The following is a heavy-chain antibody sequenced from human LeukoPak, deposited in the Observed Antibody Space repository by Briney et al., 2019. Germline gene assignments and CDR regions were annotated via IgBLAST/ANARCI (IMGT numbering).Heavy chain of an antibody. CDR1: GYTFTNYV. CDR2: ISAYNGNT. CDR3: ARGGSRSSRGDDAFDI. J-gene: IGHJ3*02. V-gene: IGHV1-18*01. Sequence: ASVKVSCKASGYTFTNYVMNWVRQAPGQGLEWMGWISAYNGNTELAQKFQGRVTLATDASTSTAYVELRSLTSDDTAVYFCARGGSRSSRGDDAFDIWGQGTMVTVSS. D-gene: IGHD6-13*01.